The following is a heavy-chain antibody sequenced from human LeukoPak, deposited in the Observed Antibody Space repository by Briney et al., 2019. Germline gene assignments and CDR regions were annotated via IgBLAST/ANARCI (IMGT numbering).Heavy chain of an antibody. Sequence: GGSLRLSCAASGFTFSSYSMNWVRQAPGKGLEWVSVIYSGGSTYYADSVKGRFTISRDNSKNTLYLQMNSLRAEDTAVYYCARGSGWYAEYFQHWGQGTLVTVSS. CDR2: IYSGGST. D-gene: IGHD6-19*01. CDR1: GFTFSSYS. CDR3: ARGSGWYAEYFQH. J-gene: IGHJ1*01. V-gene: IGHV3-53*01.